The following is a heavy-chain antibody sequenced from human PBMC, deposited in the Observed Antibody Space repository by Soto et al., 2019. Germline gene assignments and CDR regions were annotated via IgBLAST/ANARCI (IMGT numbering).Heavy chain of an antibody. D-gene: IGHD1-26*01. V-gene: IGHV4-59*12. CDR2: IYYSGST. J-gene: IGHJ4*02. CDR1: GGSISSYY. CDR3: ARDAVGATHFDY. Sequence: SETLSLTCTVSGGSISSYYWSWIRQPPGKGLEWIGYIYYSGSTNYNPSLKSRVTISVDTSKNQFSLKLSSVTAADTAVYYCARDAVGATHFDYWGQGAPVTVSS.